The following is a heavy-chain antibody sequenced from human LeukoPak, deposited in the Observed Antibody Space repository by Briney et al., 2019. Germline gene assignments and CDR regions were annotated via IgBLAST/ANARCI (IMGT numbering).Heavy chain of an antibody. CDR2: IKSKTDGGTT. D-gene: IGHD3-22*01. J-gene: IGHJ4*02. V-gene: IGHV3-15*01. CDR3: TTGVYYYDSSGYSDY. CDR1: GFTFSNAW. Sequence: GGSLRLSCAASGFTFSNAWMSWVRQAPGKGLEWVGRIKSKTDGGTTDYAAPVKGRFTISRDDSKNTLYLQMNSLKTEDTAVYYCTTGVYYYDSSGYSDYWGQGTLVTVSS.